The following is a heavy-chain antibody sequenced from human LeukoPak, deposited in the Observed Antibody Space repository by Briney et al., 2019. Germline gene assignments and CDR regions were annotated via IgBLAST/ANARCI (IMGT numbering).Heavy chain of an antibody. CDR3: AREGRYRYGYNEYHSYMDI. J-gene: IGHJ6*03. D-gene: IGHD5-24*01. V-gene: IGHV4-59*01. Sequence: PSETLSLTCSVSGDSITYFYWSWIRQAAGKGLEWIGYIYYSGSTNYNPSLKSRVTISVDTSKNQFSLKLSSVTAAETAVYYCAREGRYRYGYNEYHSYMDIWGKGTTVTVSS. CDR1: GDSITYFY. CDR2: IYYSGST.